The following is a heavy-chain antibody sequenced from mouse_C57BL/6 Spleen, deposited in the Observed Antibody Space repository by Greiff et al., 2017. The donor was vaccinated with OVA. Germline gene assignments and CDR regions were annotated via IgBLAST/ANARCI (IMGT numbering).Heavy chain of an antibody. Sequence: EVNLVESGGGLVKPGGSLKLSCAASGFPFSSYAMSWVRQTPEKRLEWVATISDGGSYTYYPDNVKGRFTISRDNAKNNLYLQMSHLKSEDTAMYYCAREGYYYGSRYFDVWGTGTTVTVSS. V-gene: IGHV5-4*01. D-gene: IGHD1-1*01. CDR2: ISDGGSYT. J-gene: IGHJ1*03. CDR1: GFPFSSYA. CDR3: AREGYYYGSRYFDV.